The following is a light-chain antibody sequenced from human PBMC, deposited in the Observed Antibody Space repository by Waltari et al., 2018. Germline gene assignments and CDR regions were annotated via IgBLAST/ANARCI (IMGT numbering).Light chain of an antibody. V-gene: IGKV1-33*01. CDR2: SAT. CDR3: QQYNSYPPT. J-gene: IGKJ4*01. Sequence: DIHMTQSPSSLSASVGDRVTITCRASQDINNYLSWYQQKPGKAPKPLIYSATSLETGVPSRFSGSRSGTDYIFSISSLQPEDIATYFCQQYNSYPPTFGGGTRVEIK. CDR1: QDINNY.